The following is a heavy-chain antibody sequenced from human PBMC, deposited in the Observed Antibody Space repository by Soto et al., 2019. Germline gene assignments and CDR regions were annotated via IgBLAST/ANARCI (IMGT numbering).Heavy chain of an antibody. D-gene: IGHD1-20*01. CDR1: GGSISSYY. CDR2: IYYSGIT. Sequence: QVQLQESGPGLVKPSETLSLTCTVSGGSISSYYWSWIRQPPGKGLEWIGYIYYSGITNYNPSLNSRVTISVDTSKNHFSLKLISVTAADTAVYYCARYKSNYYYGMDVWGQGTTVTVSS. J-gene: IGHJ6*02. V-gene: IGHV4-59*01. CDR3: ARYKSNYYYGMDV.